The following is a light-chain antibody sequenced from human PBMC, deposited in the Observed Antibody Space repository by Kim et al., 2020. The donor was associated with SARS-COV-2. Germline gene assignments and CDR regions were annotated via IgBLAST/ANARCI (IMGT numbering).Light chain of an antibody. CDR1: SSDIGAYVY. V-gene: IGLV2-14*03. Sequence: GQSITISCTGTSSDIGAYVYVSWYQQHPDKAPKLMIFDVNNRPSGISDRFSGAKSGNTASLTISGLQAEDEADYYCGSYTNSGTVIFGGGTQLTVL. CDR2: DVN. CDR3: GSYTNSGTVI. J-gene: IGLJ2*01.